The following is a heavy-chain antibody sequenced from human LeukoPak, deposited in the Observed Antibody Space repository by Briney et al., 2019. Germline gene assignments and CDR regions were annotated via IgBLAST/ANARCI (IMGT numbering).Heavy chain of an antibody. CDR1: GGSFSGYY. Sequence: SETLSLTCAVYGGSFSGYYWSWIRQPPGKGLEWIGEINHSGSTNYNPSLKSRVTISVDTSKNQFSLKLSSVTAADTAVYYCARKFGTVTTGDDAFDIWGQGTMVTVSS. J-gene: IGHJ3*02. D-gene: IGHD4-17*01. CDR2: INHSGST. V-gene: IGHV4-34*01. CDR3: ARKFGTVTTGDDAFDI.